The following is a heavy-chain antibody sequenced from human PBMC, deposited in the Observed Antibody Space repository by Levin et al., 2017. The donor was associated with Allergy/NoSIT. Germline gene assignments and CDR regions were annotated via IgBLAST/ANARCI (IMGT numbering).Heavy chain of an antibody. D-gene: IGHD6-19*01. CDR3: ASQVSIAVAGTEGYYFDY. Sequence: ASVKVSCKASGYTFTSYYMHWVRQAPGQGLEWMGIINPSGGSTSYAQKFQGRVTMTRDTSTSTVYMELSSLRSEDTAVYYCASQVSIAVAGTEGYYFDYWGQGTLVTVSS. J-gene: IGHJ4*02. CDR1: GYTFTSYY. V-gene: IGHV1-46*01. CDR2: INPSGGST.